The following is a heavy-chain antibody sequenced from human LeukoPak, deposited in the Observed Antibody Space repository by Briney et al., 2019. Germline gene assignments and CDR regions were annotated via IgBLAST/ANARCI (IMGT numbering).Heavy chain of an antibody. J-gene: IGHJ1*01. Sequence: GRSLRLSCAASGFTFTSYAMSRVRQAPGKGLEWVSAISGSGGSTYYADSVKGRFTISRDNSKNTLYLQMNSLRAEDTAVYYCAKPYCTNGVCYGYFQHWGQGTLVTVSS. CDR3: AKPYCTNGVCYGYFQH. CDR1: GFTFTSYA. V-gene: IGHV3-23*01. CDR2: ISGSGGST. D-gene: IGHD2-8*01.